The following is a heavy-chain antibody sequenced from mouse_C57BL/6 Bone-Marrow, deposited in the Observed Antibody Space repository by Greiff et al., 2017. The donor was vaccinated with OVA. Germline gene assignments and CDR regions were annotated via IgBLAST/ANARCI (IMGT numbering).Heavy chain of an antibody. D-gene: IGHD1-1*01. CDR2: FHPYNDDT. V-gene: IGHV1-47*01. CDR3: AREYYGSSYAWFAY. Sequence: VMLVESGAELVKPGASVKMSCKASGYTFTTYPIEWMKQNHGKSLEWIGNFHPYNDDTKYNEKFKGKATLTVEKSSSTVYLELSRLTSDDSAVYYCAREYYGSSYAWFAYWGQGTLVTVSA. J-gene: IGHJ3*01. CDR1: GYTFTTYP.